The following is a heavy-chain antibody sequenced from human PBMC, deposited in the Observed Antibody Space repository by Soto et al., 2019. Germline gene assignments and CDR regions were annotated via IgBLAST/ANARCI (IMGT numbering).Heavy chain of an antibody. CDR2: LGATDDP. Sequence: SLRLSCASSAFTLSAYDMHWVRQPNGNGLEWVSALGATDDPYYIGYVKGRFTISRENAKNTLYLQMNNLRAGDTAVYYCARAYSGRLPRRADYYYAMDVWGQGTTVTVSS. J-gene: IGHJ6*02. CDR1: AFTLSAYD. D-gene: IGHD2-15*01. V-gene: IGHV3-13*05. CDR3: ARAYSGRLPRRADYYYAMDV.